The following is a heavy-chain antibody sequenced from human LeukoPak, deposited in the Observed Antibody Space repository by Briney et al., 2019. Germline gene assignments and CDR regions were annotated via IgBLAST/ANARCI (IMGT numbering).Heavy chain of an antibody. CDR2: ISGSGGST. CDR3: AKDKRPSWNYYGSGSYYPNWFDP. V-gene: IGHV3-23*01. J-gene: IGHJ5*02. D-gene: IGHD3-10*01. CDR1: GFTFSSYA. Sequence: GGSLRLSCAASGFTFSSYAMSWVRQAPGKGLEWVSAISGSGGSTYYADSVKGRFTISRDNSKNTLYLQMDSLRADDTAVYYCAKDKRPSWNYYGSGSYYPNWFDPWGREPWSPSPQ.